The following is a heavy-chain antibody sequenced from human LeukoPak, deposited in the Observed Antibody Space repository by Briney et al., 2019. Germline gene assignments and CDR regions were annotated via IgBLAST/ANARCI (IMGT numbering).Heavy chain of an antibody. CDR3: ARGGTYYPDY. CDR1: GFTFSSYS. CDR2: ISSSSSYI. Sequence: GGSLRLSCAASGFTFSSYSMNWVRQAPGKGLEWVSSISSSSSYIYYADSVKGRFTISRDNSKNTLYVQMNSLRAEDTAVYYCARGGTYYPDYWGQGTLVTVSS. V-gene: IGHV3-21*01. D-gene: IGHD3-22*01. J-gene: IGHJ4*02.